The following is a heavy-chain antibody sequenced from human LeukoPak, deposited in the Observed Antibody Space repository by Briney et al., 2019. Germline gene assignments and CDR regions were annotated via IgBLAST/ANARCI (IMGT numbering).Heavy chain of an antibody. CDR3: ANSLDY. CDR1: GFTFSRSW. D-gene: IGHD2-21*01. Sequence: GGSLRLPCVASGFTFSRSWMDWVRQAPGKGLEWVANIKEDGSQTYHVDSAKGRFTISRDNAKNSLYLQMDSLRVEDTAIYYCANSLDYWGRGTLVTVSS. CDR2: IKEDGSQT. J-gene: IGHJ4*02. V-gene: IGHV3-7*01.